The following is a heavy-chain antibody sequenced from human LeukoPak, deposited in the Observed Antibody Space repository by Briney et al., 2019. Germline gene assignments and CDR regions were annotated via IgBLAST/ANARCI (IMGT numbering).Heavy chain of an antibody. CDR3: ARGGPTVGTDY. V-gene: IGHV3-7*01. D-gene: IGHD1-26*01. Sequence: GGSLRLSCAGSGFTFRNFWMNGVPQAPGRGREWVANIKEDGSEKYYVVSVKGRFTVSRDNAKNSLYLQINSLRADDTAVYYCARGGPTVGTDYWGQGTLVTVSS. CDR2: IKEDGSEK. CDR1: GFTFRNFW. J-gene: IGHJ4*02.